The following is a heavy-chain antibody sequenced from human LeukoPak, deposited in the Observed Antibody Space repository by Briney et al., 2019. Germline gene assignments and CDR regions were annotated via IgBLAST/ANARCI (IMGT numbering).Heavy chain of an antibody. CDR1: GFTFSSYW. Sequence: PGGSLRLSCAASGFTFSSYWLSWVRQAPRKGLEWVASIEQDGSQKYYVDSVRGRFTISRDNAKNSVYLQMNSLRVEDTAVYYCARNSGSYPFDYWGQGTLVTVSS. J-gene: IGHJ4*02. D-gene: IGHD1-26*01. CDR2: IEQDGSQK. V-gene: IGHV3-7*01. CDR3: ARNSGSYPFDY.